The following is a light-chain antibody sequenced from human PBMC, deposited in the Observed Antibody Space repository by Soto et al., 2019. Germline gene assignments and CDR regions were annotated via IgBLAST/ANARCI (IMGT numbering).Light chain of an antibody. Sequence: QSALTQPASVSGSPGQSITVSCTGTSSDVGAYNYVSWYQQHPGKAPKLMIYDVSNRPSGVSNRFSGSKSGNTASLTISGLQAEDEADYYCSSYTLSSTVVFGGGTKLTVL. CDR2: DVS. V-gene: IGLV2-14*01. J-gene: IGLJ2*01. CDR3: SSYTLSSTVV. CDR1: SSDVGAYNY.